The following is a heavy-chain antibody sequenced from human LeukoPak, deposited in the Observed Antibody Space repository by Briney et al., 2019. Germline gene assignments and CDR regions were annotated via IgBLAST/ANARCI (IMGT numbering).Heavy chain of an antibody. CDR3: ARDWSHRCFDY. V-gene: IGHV3-53*01. Sequence: PGGSLRLSCAASGFTVSSNYMSWVRQAPGKGLEWVSVIYAGGSTYYADSVKGRFTISRDNSKNTLYLQMNSLRAEDTAVYYCARDWSHRCFDYWSQGTLVTVSS. J-gene: IGHJ4*02. CDR2: IYAGGST. D-gene: IGHD3-3*01. CDR1: GFTVSSNY.